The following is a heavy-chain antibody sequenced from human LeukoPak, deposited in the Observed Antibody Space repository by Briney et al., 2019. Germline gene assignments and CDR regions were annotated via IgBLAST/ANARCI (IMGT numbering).Heavy chain of an antibody. Sequence: GGSLRLSCAASGFTFDDYGMSWVRQAPGKGLEWVSGINWNGGSTGYADSVKGRFTISRDNAKNSLYLQMSSLRAEDTAVYYCAREVSGDPWYNWFDPWGQGTLVTVSS. J-gene: IGHJ5*02. D-gene: IGHD4-17*01. CDR3: AREVSGDPWYNWFDP. CDR2: INWNGGST. CDR1: GFTFDDYG. V-gene: IGHV3-20*04.